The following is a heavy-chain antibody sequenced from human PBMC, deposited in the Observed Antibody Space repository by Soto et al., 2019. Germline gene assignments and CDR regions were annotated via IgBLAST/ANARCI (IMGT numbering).Heavy chain of an antibody. CDR3: ARGGGSGRRYYYYDFLDV. D-gene: IGHD3-10*01. Sequence: SETLSLTCAVYGGSFSGYYWSWIRQPPGKGLEWIGEINHSGSTNYNPSLKSRVTISVDTSKNQFSLKLSSVTAADTAVYYCARGGGSGRRYYYYDFLDVWGKGTTVTVSS. CDR1: GGSFSGYY. V-gene: IGHV4-34*01. J-gene: IGHJ6*03. CDR2: INHSGST.